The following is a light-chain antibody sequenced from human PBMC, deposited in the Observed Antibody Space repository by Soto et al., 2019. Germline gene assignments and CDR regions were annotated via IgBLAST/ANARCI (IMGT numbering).Light chain of an antibody. CDR1: QSISNY. CDR2: DAS. V-gene: IGKV1-39*01. J-gene: IGKJ4*01. Sequence: DIQMTQSPSSLSASVGDRVTITCRASQSISNYLKWYQQKPGKAPKLLIYDASSLQSGVPSSFSGSGSGTDFSLTIRSLQPEDFATYYCQQSYSSPLTFGGGTKVEIK. CDR3: QQSYSSPLT.